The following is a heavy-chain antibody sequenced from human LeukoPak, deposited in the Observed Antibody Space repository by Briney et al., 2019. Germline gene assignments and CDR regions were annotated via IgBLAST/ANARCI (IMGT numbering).Heavy chain of an antibody. J-gene: IGHJ3*02. CDR2: INHSGST. V-gene: IGHV4-34*01. D-gene: IGHD6-13*01. CDR1: GGSFSGYY. CDR3: ARGELYTSSSWWLAFDI. Sequence: ASGTLSLTCAVYGGSFSGYYWSWIRQPPGKGLEWIGEINHSGSTNYNPSLKSRVTISVDTSKNQFSLKLSSVTAADTAVYYCARGELYTSSSWWLAFDIWGQGTMVTVSS.